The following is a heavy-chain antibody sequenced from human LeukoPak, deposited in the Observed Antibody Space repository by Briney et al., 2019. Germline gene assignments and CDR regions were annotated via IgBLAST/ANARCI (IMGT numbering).Heavy chain of an antibody. Sequence: GGSLRLSCAASGFTFSSYSMNWVRQAPGKGLEWVSSISSSSSYIYYADSVKGRFTISRDNAKNSLYLQMNSLRAEDTAVYYCARGQPYSSSSFYGMDVWGQGTTVTVPS. CDR2: ISSSSSYI. D-gene: IGHD6-6*01. J-gene: IGHJ6*02. CDR3: ARGQPYSSSSFYGMDV. V-gene: IGHV3-21*01. CDR1: GFTFSSYS.